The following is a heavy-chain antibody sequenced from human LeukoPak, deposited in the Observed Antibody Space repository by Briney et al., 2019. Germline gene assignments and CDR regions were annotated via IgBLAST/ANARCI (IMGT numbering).Heavy chain of an antibody. CDR2: ISSSGRYK. CDR3: ARGGAGRGYSGYGQVDY. Sequence: GGSLRLSCAASEFTFSDYDMSWIRQAPGKGLEWVSYISSSGRYKYYADSVKGRFTISRDSAKNSLFLQMNSLRAEDTAVYYCARGGAGRGYSGYGQVDYWGQGTLVTVSS. CDR1: EFTFSDYD. V-gene: IGHV3-11*04. D-gene: IGHD5-12*01. J-gene: IGHJ4*02.